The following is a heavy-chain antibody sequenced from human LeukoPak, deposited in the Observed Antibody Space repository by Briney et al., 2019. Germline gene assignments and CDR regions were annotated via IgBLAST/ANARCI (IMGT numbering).Heavy chain of an antibody. V-gene: IGHV4-61*08. CDR2: IYYSGST. Sequence: KPSETLSLTCTVSGGSISSGDYYWSWIRQPPGKGLEWIGYIYYSGSTNYNPSLKSRVTISVDTSKNQFSLKLSSVTAADTAVYYCARSPVEQLGLYYYYYMDVWGKGTTVTVSS. CDR1: GGSISSGDYY. CDR3: ARSPVEQLGLYYYYYMDV. J-gene: IGHJ6*03. D-gene: IGHD6-6*01.